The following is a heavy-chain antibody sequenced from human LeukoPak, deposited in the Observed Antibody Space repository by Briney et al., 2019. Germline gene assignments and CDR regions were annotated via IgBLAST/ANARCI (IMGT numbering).Heavy chain of an antibody. CDR1: GVTFSSYG. CDR3: ARGQSYYPY. CDR2: ISGSGGST. J-gene: IGHJ4*02. D-gene: IGHD1-26*01. Sequence: PGGSLRLSCAASGVTFSSYGMSWVRQAPGKGLEWVSAISGSGGSTYYADSVKGRFTISRDNSKNTLYLHMNSLRAEDTAVYYCARGQSYYPYWGQGTLVTVSS. V-gene: IGHV3-23*01.